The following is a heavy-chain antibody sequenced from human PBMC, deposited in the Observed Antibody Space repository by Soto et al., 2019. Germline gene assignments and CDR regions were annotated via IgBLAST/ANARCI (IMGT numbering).Heavy chain of an antibody. CDR2: IIPIFGTA. Sequence: SVKVSCKASGGTFSSYAISWVRQAPGQGLEWMGGIIPIFGTANYAQKFQGQVTISADKSISTAYLQWSSLQASDTAIYNFARSTGVVIPTAFDYWGQGTLVTVSS. D-gene: IGHD3-3*01. CDR1: GGTFSSYA. CDR3: ARSTGVVIPTAFDY. J-gene: IGHJ4*02. V-gene: IGHV1-69*06.